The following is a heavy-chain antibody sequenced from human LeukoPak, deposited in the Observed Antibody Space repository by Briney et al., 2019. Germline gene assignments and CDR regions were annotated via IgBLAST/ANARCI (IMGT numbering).Heavy chain of an antibody. D-gene: IGHD3-10*01. Sequence: PGESLKISCAASGFTFSNYGMHWVRQAPGKGLEWVVVISYDGSNKYYADSVRGRFTISRDNSKNTLYLQMNSLRAEDTAVYYCANGYYYGSGSYYKEAFDIWGQGTMVTVSS. V-gene: IGHV3-30*18. CDR1: GFTFSNYG. CDR3: ANGYYYGSGSYYKEAFDI. CDR2: ISYDGSNK. J-gene: IGHJ3*02.